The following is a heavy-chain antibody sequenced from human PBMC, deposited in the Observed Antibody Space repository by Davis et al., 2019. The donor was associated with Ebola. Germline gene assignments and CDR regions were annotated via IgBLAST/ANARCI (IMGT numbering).Heavy chain of an antibody. CDR1: GGSISSYY. CDR2: INHSGST. Sequence: MPSETLSLTCTVSGGSISSYYWSWIRQPPGKGLEWIGEINHSGSTNYNPSLKSRVTISVDKSKNQFSLKLSSVTAADTAVYYCARERGYAFDIWGQGTMVTVSS. CDR3: ARERGYAFDI. V-gene: IGHV4-59*01. D-gene: IGHD3-10*01. J-gene: IGHJ3*02.